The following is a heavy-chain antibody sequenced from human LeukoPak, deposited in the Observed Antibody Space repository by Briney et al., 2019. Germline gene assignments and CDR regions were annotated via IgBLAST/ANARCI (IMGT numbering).Heavy chain of an antibody. J-gene: IGHJ4*02. V-gene: IGHV4-39*07. CDR3: ARADWYLGSYYFDY. CDR1: GGSISSSSYY. CDR2: IYYSGST. D-gene: IGHD3-9*01. Sequence: PSETLSLTCTVSGGSISSSSYYWGWIRQPPGKGLEWIGSIYYSGSTYYNPSLKSRVTISVDKSKNQFSLKLSSVTAADTAVYYCARADWYLGSYYFDYWGQGTLVTVSS.